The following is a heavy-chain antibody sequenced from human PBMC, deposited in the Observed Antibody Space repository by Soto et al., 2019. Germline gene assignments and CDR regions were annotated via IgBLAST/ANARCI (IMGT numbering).Heavy chain of an antibody. D-gene: IGHD2-21*02. J-gene: IGHJ6*02. CDR3: AREDDGGDRDYYGLDV. V-gene: IGHV4-30-4*01. Sequence: SETLSLTCTVSGGSISFDHYHGTWIRQPPGKGLEWIGYVHYSGSVLYNPSLQSRVSISVDTSKNQFSLKLSSVTAADTAVYFCAREDDGGDRDYYGLDVWGQGTTVTV. CDR2: VHYSGSV. CDR1: GGSISFDHYH.